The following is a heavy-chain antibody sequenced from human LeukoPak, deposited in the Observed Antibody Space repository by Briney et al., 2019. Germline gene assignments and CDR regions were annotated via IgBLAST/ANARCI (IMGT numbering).Heavy chain of an antibody. V-gene: IGHV1-18*04. CDR3: ARDTGYSSSFGDY. D-gene: IGHD6-13*01. CDR2: ISAYNGNT. CDR1: GYLFTGYY. Sequence: ASVKVSCKASGYLFTGYYMHWVRQAPGQGLEWMGWISAYNGNTNYAQKLQGRVTMTTDTSTSTAYMELRSLRSDDTAVYYCARDTGYSSSFGDYWGQGTLVTVSS. J-gene: IGHJ4*02.